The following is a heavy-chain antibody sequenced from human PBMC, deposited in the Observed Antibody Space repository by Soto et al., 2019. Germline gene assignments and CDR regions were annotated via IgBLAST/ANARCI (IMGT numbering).Heavy chain of an antibody. CDR3: VRERGLSSFYGMDV. CDR2: ISSSSSHI. J-gene: IGHJ6*02. Sequence: EVHLVESGGGLVQPGGSLRLSCAASGFTLTSYSMNWVRQAPGKGLEWVSSISSSSSHIYYADSVKGRFTISRDNARNSVYLQMNSLRAEDTAVYYCVRERGLSSFYGMDVWGQGTTVTVSS. V-gene: IGHV3-21*06. CDR1: GFTLTSYS. D-gene: IGHD3-10*01.